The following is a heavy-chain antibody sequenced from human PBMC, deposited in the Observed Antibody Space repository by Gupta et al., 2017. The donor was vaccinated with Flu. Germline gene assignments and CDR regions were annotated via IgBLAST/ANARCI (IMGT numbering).Heavy chain of an antibody. D-gene: IGHD6-19*01. CDR2: INNDGKSI. Sequence: VRQVPGKGPEGIAYINNDGKSIYYADSVKGRFTISRDNAKNSVSLLMNSLRVEDTAVYDCATGGSDGWDVDFWGQGTLVSVSS. CDR3: ATGGSDGWDVDF. V-gene: IGHV3-48*01. J-gene: IGHJ4*02.